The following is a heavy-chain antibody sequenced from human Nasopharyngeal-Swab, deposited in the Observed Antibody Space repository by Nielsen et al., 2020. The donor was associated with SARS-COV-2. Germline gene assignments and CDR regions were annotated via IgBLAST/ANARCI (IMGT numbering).Heavy chain of an antibody. CDR3: AREGGYSYGWSTYYYYGMDV. J-gene: IGHJ6*02. CDR2: ISSSGSTI. D-gene: IGHD5-18*01. CDR1: GFTFSDYY. V-gene: IGHV3-11*01. Sequence: GESLKISCAASGFTFSDYYMSWIRQAPGKGLEWVSYISSSGSTIYYADSVKGRFTISRDNAKNSLYLQMNSLRAEDTAVYYCAREGGYSYGWSTYYYYGMDVWGQGTTVTVSS.